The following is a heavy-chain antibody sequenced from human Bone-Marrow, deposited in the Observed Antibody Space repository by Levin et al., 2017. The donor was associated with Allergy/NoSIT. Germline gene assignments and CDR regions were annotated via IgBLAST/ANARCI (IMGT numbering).Heavy chain of an antibody. CDR2: ISGSGGST. CDR3: AKDKVLWFGELFEDAFDI. CDR1: GFTFSSYA. D-gene: IGHD3-10*01. J-gene: IGHJ3*02. V-gene: IGHV3-23*01. Sequence: GGSLRLSCAASGFTFSSYAMSWVRQAPGKGLEWVSAISGSGGSTYYADSVKGRFTISRDNSKNTLYLQMNSLRAEDTAVYYCAKDKVLWFGELFEDAFDIWGQGTMVTVSS.